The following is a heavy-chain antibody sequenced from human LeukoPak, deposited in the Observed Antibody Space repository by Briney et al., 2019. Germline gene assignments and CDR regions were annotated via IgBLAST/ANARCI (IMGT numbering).Heavy chain of an antibody. V-gene: IGHV4-39*07. Sequence: SETLSLTCTVSGGSISSSSYYWGWIRQPPGKGLEWIGSIYYSGSTYYNPSLKSRVTISVDTSKNQFSLKLSSVTAADTAVYYCARDGPSDSSSWYRRFDYWGQGTLVTVSS. CDR2: IYYSGST. CDR1: GGSISSSSYY. J-gene: IGHJ4*02. D-gene: IGHD6-13*01. CDR3: ARDGPSDSSSWYRRFDY.